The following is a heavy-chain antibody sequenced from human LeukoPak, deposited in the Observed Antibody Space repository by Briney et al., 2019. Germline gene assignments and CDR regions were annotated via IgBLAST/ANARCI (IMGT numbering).Heavy chain of an antibody. CDR1: GFTFRTDW. V-gene: IGHV3-74*01. J-gene: IGHJ4*02. Sequence: GGSLRLSCAASGFTFRTDWMHWVRQDPGKGLVWVSRISSDGSSTTYADSVKGRFTISRDNAKNTLYLQMNSLRAEDTAIYYCARDNHYAMDYWGQGTLVTVSS. D-gene: IGHD1-14*01. CDR3: ARDNHYAMDY. CDR2: ISSDGSST.